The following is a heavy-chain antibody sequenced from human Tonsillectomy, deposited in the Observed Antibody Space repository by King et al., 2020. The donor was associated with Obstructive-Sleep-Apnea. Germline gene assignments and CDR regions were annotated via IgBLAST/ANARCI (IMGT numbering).Heavy chain of an antibody. D-gene: IGHD3-10*01. V-gene: IGHV3-23*04. J-gene: IGHJ5*02. Sequence: VQLVESGGGLVQPGGSLRLSCAASGFTFSSYAMSWVRQAPGKGLEWVSGISGSGGSTYYADSVKGRFTISRDNSKNTLYLQMNSLRAEDTAVYYCSGSYYSYLNRFDPWGQGTLVTVSS. CDR2: ISGSGGST. CDR3: SGSYYSYLNRFDP. CDR1: GFTFSSYA.